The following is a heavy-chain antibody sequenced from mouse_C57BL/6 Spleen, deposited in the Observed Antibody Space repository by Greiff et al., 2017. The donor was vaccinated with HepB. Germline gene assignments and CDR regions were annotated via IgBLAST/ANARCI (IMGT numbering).Heavy chain of an antibody. CDR1: GFNIKDDY. CDR3: TSSTMVTTN. V-gene: IGHV14-4*01. J-gene: IGHJ2*01. CDR2: IDPENGDT. D-gene: IGHD2-2*01. Sequence: VQLQQSGAELVRPGASVKLSCTASGFNIKDDYMHWVKQRPEQGLEWIGWIDPENGDTEYASKFQGKATITADTSSNTAYLQLSSLTSEDTAVYYCTSSTMVTTNWGQGTTLTVSS.